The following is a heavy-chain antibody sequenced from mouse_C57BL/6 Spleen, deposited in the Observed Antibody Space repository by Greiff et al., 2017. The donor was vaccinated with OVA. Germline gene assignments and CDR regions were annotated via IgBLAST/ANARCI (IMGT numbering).Heavy chain of an antibody. CDR3: ARFITTVVATPWYFDV. D-gene: IGHD1-1*01. Sequence: VQLQQSGPELVKPGASVKISCKASGYSFTGYYMNWVKQSPEKSLEWIGEINPSTGGTTYNQKFKAKATLTVDKSSSTAYMQLKSLTSEDSAVYYCARFITTVVATPWYFDVWGTGTTVTVSS. J-gene: IGHJ1*03. CDR2: INPSTGGT. V-gene: IGHV1-42*01. CDR1: GYSFTGYY.